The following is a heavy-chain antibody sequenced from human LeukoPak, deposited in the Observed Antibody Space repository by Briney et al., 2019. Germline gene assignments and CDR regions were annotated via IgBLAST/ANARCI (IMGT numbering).Heavy chain of an antibody. CDR3: TRGRQMITY. Sequence: PSETLSLTCTVSGGTICSYYWIWLRQPAGKGLGWIGRIYTSGSTNYNPSLKSRVTMSVDTSKNQFSLKLSSVTAADTAVYYCTRGRQMITYWGQGTLVTVSS. CDR1: GGTICSYY. J-gene: IGHJ4*02. CDR2: IYTSGST. V-gene: IGHV4-4*07. D-gene: IGHD3-22*01.